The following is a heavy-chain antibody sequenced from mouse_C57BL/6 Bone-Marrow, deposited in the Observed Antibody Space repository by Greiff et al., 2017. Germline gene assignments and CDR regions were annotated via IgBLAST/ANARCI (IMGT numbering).Heavy chain of an antibody. CDR2: IDPSDSYT. CDR3: ARGGFAY. CDR1: GYTFTSYW. Sequence: VQLQQPGAELVRPGTSVKLSCKASGYTFTSYWMHWVKQRPGQGLEWIGVIDPSDSYTNYNQKFKGKATLTVDTSSSTAYMQLSRLTSEDSAVYYDARGGFAYWGQGTLVTVSA. V-gene: IGHV1-59*01. J-gene: IGHJ3*01.